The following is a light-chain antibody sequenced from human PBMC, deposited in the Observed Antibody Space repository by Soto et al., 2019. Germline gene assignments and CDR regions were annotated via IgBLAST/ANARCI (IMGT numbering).Light chain of an antibody. J-gene: IGKJ5*01. CDR2: VAS. CDR1: QSISTY. V-gene: IGKV1-39*01. Sequence: DLHITHSPSSLSEFVGDRVTITCRASQSISTYLNWYQQKPGKAPKLLIYVASSLQSGVPSRFSGSGSGTDFTLTISSLQPEDFATYYCQQSYSTPPITFGQGTRLEIK. CDR3: QQSYSTPPIT.